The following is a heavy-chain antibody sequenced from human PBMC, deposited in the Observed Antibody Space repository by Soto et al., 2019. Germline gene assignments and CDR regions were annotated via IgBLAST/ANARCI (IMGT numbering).Heavy chain of an antibody. CDR3: ARRPTVYYYGMDV. J-gene: IGHJ6*02. CDR2: IYPGDSDT. Sequence: GESLKISCKGSGYSFTSYWIGWVRQMPGKGLELMGIIYPGDSDTRYSPSFQGQVTISADKSISTTYLQWSSLKASDTAMYYCARRPTVYYYGMDVWGQGTTVTVSS. CDR1: GYSFTSYW. D-gene: IGHD1-26*01. V-gene: IGHV5-51*01.